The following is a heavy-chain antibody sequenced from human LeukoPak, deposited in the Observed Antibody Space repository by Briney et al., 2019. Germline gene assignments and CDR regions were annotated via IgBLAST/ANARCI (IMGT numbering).Heavy chain of an antibody. V-gene: IGHV4-59*02. J-gene: IGHJ2*01. D-gene: IGHD3-10*01. CDR1: GGSVTSYF. Sequence: SETLSLTCTVSGGSVTSYFWSWIRQPPGKGLEWIGYIYYSEMTNYNPSLKSRVTISVDTSKNQLSLNVSSVTAADTAVYHCVTVPVNYGELLNFDLWGRGTLVTVSS. CDR3: VTVPVNYGELLNFDL. CDR2: IYYSEMT.